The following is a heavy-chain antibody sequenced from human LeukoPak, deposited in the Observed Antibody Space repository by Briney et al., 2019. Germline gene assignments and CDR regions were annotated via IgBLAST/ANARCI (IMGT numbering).Heavy chain of an antibody. CDR2: IYSGGST. D-gene: IGHD6-6*01. CDR3: AREATAPRPFSTDYYYYMDV. V-gene: IGHV3-66*02. J-gene: IGHJ6*03. Sequence: PGGSLRLSCVASGITVSRNHMSWVRQAPGKGLEWVSGIYSGGSTFDADSVKGRFTSSRDNSKNTFYRQMNSLRVEDTAVYYCAREATAPRPFSTDYYYYMDVWGKGTTVTVSS. CDR1: GITVSRNH.